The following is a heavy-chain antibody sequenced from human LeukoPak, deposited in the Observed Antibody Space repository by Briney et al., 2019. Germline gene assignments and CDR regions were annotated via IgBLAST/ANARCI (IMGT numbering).Heavy chain of an antibody. V-gene: IGHV4-59*12. J-gene: IGHJ4*02. Sequence: SETLSLTCTVSGGSISSYYWSWIRQPPGKGLEWIGYIYYSGSTNYNPSLKSRVTISVDKSKNQFSLKLSSVTAADTAVYNCARVRAFQYYYDSSGYDYWGQGTLVTVSS. CDR3: ARVRAFQYYYDSSGYDY. CDR1: GGSISSYY. D-gene: IGHD3-22*01. CDR2: IYYSGST.